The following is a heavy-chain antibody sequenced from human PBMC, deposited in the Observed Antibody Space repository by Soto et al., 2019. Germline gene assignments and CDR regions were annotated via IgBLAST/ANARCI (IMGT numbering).Heavy chain of an antibody. Sequence: QVQLLESGGGEVQPGTSLRLSCIASGFIFSNNGMHWVRQAPGKGLERVALVSHDGRKTFYADSVNGRLTIYRDNSKNTVYLHMNNPRPADSAVYRCARDLRQGASGATVYGMGVWGQGTTVTVSS. D-gene: IGHD7-27*01. J-gene: IGHJ6*02. CDR2: VSHDGRKT. CDR1: GFIFSNNG. V-gene: IGHV3-30*03. CDR3: ARDLRQGASGATVYGMGV.